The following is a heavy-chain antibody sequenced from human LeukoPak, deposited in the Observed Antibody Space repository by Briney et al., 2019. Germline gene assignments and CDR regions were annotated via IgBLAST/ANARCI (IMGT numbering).Heavy chain of an antibody. V-gene: IGHV3-9*01. Sequence: GRSLRLSCAASGFTFDDYAMHWVRQAPGKGLEWVSGISWNSCSIGYADSVKGRFTISRDNAKNSLYLQMNSLRAEDTALYYCAKDRRYSSSYYFDYWGQGTLVTVSS. CDR3: AKDRRYSSSYYFDY. J-gene: IGHJ4*02. CDR1: GFTFDDYA. CDR2: ISWNSCSI. D-gene: IGHD6-6*01.